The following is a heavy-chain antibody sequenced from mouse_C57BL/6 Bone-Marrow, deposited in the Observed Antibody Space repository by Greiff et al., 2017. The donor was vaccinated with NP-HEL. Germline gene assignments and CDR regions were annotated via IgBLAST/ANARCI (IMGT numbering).Heavy chain of an antibody. CDR2: INPNNGGT. CDR3: ARSPITTESYYFDY. J-gene: IGHJ2*01. V-gene: IGHV1-26*01. CDR1: GYTFTDYY. Sequence: EVQLQQSGPELVKPGASVKISCKASGYTFTDYYMNWVKQSHGKSLEWIGDINPNNGGTSYNQKFKGKATLTVDKSSSTAYMELRSLTSEDSAVYYCARSPITTESYYFDYWGQGTTLTVSS. D-gene: IGHD1-1*01.